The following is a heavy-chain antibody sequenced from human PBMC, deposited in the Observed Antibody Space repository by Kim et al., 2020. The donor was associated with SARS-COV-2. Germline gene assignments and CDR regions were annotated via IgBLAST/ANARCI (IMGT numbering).Heavy chain of an antibody. D-gene: IGHD3-10*01. CDR1: GGSFSGYY. J-gene: IGHJ4*02. Sequence: SETLSLTCAVYGGSFSGYYWSWIRQPPGKGLEWIGEINHSGNTNYNPSLKSRVTISVDTSKNQFSLKLSSVTAADTAVYYCARVSRRVRGVIPLDYWGQGTLVTVSS. V-gene: IGHV4-34*01. CDR3: ARVSRRVRGVIPLDY. CDR2: INHSGNT.